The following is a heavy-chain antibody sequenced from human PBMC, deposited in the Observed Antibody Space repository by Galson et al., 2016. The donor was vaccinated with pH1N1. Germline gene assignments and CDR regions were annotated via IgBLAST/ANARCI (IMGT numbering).Heavy chain of an antibody. Sequence: ASGGKFSSYVISWVRQAPGQGIECMGSITHIFGTTKYAQKFQGRVTITADESTDTAYVELNSLTSEDTAVCDCASATNYYDNWCDPWGQGTLVTVSS. CDR3: ASATNYYDNWCDP. CDR2: ITHIFGTT. J-gene: IGHJ5*02. D-gene: IGHD3-10*01. V-gene: IGHV1-69*15. CDR1: GGKFSSYV.